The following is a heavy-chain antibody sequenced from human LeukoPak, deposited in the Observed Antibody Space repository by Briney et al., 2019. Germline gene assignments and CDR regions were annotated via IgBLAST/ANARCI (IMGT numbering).Heavy chain of an antibody. V-gene: IGHV4-59*01. CDR3: TRGHWGLQS. CDR1: GASITDYY. J-gene: IGHJ5*02. Sequence: SETLSLTCTVSGASITDYYWSWVRQSPGKGLEWISYIHHSGNSDYNPSLRSRVTTSLDTSKNLFSLNLISVTAADTGVYYCTRGHWGLQSWSQGTLVTVSS. CDR2: IHHSGNS. D-gene: IGHD7-27*01.